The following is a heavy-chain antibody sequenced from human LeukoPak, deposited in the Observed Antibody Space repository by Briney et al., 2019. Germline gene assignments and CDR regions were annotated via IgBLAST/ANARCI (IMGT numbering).Heavy chain of an antibody. CDR2: IYYSGST. Sequence: SETLSLTCTVSGASISSGGDYWSWIRQHPGKGLEWIGSIYYSGSTYYNPSLKSRVTISEDTSKNQFSLKLTSVTAADTAVYYCASRIGYSYTIDYWGQGTLVTVSS. CDR1: GASISSGGDY. J-gene: IGHJ4*02. CDR3: ASRIGYSYTIDY. V-gene: IGHV4-31*03. D-gene: IGHD5-18*01.